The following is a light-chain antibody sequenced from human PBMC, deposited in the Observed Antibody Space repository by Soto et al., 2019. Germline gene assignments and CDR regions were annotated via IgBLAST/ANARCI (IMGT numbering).Light chain of an antibody. CDR1: QTISSN. CDR3: QQYNNWPPFT. CDR2: GAS. V-gene: IGKV3-15*01. J-gene: IGKJ3*01. Sequence: DIVMTQSPATLSVSPGERATLSCRASQTISSNLAWYQQKPGQTPRLLIYGASTRAAGIPARFSGSGSGTDFPLTITSLQSEDFAVYYCQQYNNWPPFTFGPGQKVDI.